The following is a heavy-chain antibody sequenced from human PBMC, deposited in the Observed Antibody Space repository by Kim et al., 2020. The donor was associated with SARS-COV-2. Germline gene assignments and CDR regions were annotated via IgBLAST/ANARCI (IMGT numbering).Heavy chain of an antibody. J-gene: IGHJ5*02. CDR2: ISPHSGNR. Sequence: ASVKVSCKASGYTFTSYGISWVRQAPGQGLEWVGWISPHSGNRNYAQNLQGRVTMTTDTSTSTAYMELRSLRSDDPAVYYCARDRAGATLQGWFDPWGQGTLVTVSS. D-gene: IGHD1-26*01. V-gene: IGHV1-18*01. CDR3: ARDRAGATLQGWFDP. CDR1: GYTFTSYG.